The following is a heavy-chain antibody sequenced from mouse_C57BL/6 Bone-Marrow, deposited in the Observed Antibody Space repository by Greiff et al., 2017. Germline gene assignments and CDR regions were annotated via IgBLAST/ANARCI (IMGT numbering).Heavy chain of an antibody. CDR3: ARAPTYYYGSSYRYFDV. CDR2: IDPSDSYT. V-gene: IGHV1-69*01. J-gene: IGHJ1*03. CDR1: GYTFTSYW. Sequence: VQLQQPGAELVMPGASVKLSCKASGYTFTSYWMHWVKQGPGQGLEWIGEIDPSDSYTNYNQKFKGKSTLTVDKSSSTAYMQLSSLTSEDSAVYYCARAPTYYYGSSYRYFDVWGTGTTVTVSS. D-gene: IGHD1-1*01.